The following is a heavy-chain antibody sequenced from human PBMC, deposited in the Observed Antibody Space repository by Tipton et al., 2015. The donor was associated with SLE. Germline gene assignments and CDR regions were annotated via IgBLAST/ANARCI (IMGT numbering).Heavy chain of an antibody. CDR3: ARLLAVAGTYDAFDI. Sequence: GLVKPSGTLSLTCAVSGDSISNRHWWSWVRQPPGKELEWIGEIHHSGTTNYNPSLKSRVTMSVDTSKNQFSLKLSSVTAADTAVYYCARLLAVAGTYDAFDIWGQGTMVAVSS. CDR2: IHHSGTT. J-gene: IGHJ3*02. V-gene: IGHV4-4*02. CDR1: GDSISNRHW. D-gene: IGHD6-19*01.